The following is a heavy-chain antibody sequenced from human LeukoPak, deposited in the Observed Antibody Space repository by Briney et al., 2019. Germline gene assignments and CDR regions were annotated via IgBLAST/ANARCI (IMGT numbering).Heavy chain of an antibody. CDR2: ISGSGGST. J-gene: IGHJ4*02. CDR1: GFTFSSYA. Sequence: PGGSLRLSCAASGFTFSSYAMSWVRQAPGKGLEWVSAISGSGGSTYYAASVKGRFTISRDFSKNTVFLRMNSLRAEDTAMYYCARGDDSGYYDYFDYWGQGALVTVSS. D-gene: IGHD3-22*01. V-gene: IGHV3-23*01. CDR3: ARGDDSGYYDYFDY.